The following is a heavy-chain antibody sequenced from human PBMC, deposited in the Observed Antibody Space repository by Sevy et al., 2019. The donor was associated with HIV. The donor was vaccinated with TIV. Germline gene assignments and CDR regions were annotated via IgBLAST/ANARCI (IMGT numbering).Heavy chain of an antibody. D-gene: IGHD6-6*01. CDR1: GFTFSSYG. CDR2: ISYDGSNK. J-gene: IGHJ6*02. Sequence: GGSLRLSCAASGFTFSSYGMHWVRQAPGKGLEWVAVISYDGSNKYYAYSVKGRFTISRDNSKNTLYLQMNSLRAEDTAVYYCAKVRSSSTPTDRKYYYYGMDVWGQGTTVTVSS. CDR3: AKVRSSSTPTDRKYYYYGMDV. V-gene: IGHV3-30*18.